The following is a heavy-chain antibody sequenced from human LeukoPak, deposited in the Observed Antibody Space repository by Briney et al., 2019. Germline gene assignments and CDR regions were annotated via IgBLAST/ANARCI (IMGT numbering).Heavy chain of an antibody. Sequence: GGSLRLSCAASGFTFSSYAMHWVRQAPGKGLEWVAAISYDGSNKYYADSVKGRFTISRDNSKNTLYLQMNSLRAEDTAVYYCARGANYYGSGSYSNWFDPWGQGTLVTVSS. J-gene: IGHJ5*02. CDR3: ARGANYYGSGSYSNWFDP. V-gene: IGHV3-30-3*01. D-gene: IGHD3-10*01. CDR2: ISYDGSNK. CDR1: GFTFSSYA.